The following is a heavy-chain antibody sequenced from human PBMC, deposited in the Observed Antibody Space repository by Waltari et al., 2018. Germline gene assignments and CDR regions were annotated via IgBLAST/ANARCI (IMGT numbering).Heavy chain of an antibody. CDR3: ARRGAAAVHFDY. D-gene: IGHD6-13*01. CDR2: IYHSGGT. CDR1: GGSISSSSYY. V-gene: IGHV4-39*07. Sequence: QLQLQESGPGLVKPSETLSLTCTVSGGSISSSSYYWGWIRQPPGKGLEWIGSIYHSGGTYYNPALKSRVTISVDTSKNQFSLKLSSVTAADTAVYYCARRGAAAVHFDYWGQGTLVTVSS. J-gene: IGHJ4*02.